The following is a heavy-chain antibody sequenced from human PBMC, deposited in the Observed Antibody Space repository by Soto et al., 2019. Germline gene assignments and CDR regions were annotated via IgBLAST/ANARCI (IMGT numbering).Heavy chain of an antibody. V-gene: IGHV4-4*07. Sequence: PSETLSLTCTFSVASISGFYWSWIRKAAGKGLEWIGRIYATGTTDYNPPLKSRVMMSVDTSKKQFSLKLRSVTAADTAVYYCVRDGTKTLRDWFDPWGQGISVTVSS. CDR3: VRDGTKTLRDWFDP. CDR2: IYATGTT. D-gene: IGHD1-1*01. J-gene: IGHJ5*02. CDR1: VASISGFY.